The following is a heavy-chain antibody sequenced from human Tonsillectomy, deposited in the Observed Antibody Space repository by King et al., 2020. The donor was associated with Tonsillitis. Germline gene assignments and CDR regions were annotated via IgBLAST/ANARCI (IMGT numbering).Heavy chain of an antibody. CDR2: ISYVGSNK. CDR3: ARDGAVPGDYYGMDV. CDR1: GFTFSSYG. Sequence: VQLVESGGGVVQPGRSLRLSCAASGFTFSSYGMHWVRQAPGKGLEWVAVISYVGSNKYYADSVKGRFTISRDNSKNTLYLQMNSLRAEDTAVYYCARDGAVPGDYYGMDVWGQGTTVTVSS. J-gene: IGHJ6*02. V-gene: IGHV3-33*05. D-gene: IGHD3-16*01.